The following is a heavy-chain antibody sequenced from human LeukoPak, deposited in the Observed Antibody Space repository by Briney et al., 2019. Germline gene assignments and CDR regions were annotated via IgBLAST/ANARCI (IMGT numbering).Heavy chain of an antibody. CDR3: AKDMRGAVAGFLY. Sequence: PGGSLRLSCAAFRFTFSSYALHWVRQAPGKGPEWVAVISYDGSSKHYAESVKGRFAISRDNSGNTLYLQMNSLRAEDTAVYYCAKDMRGAVAGFLYWGQGTLVTASS. CDR2: ISYDGSSK. J-gene: IGHJ4*02. CDR1: RFTFSSYA. D-gene: IGHD6-19*01. V-gene: IGHV3-30*09.